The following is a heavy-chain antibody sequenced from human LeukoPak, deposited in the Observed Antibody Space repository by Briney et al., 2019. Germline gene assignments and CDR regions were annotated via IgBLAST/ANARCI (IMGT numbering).Heavy chain of an antibody. CDR2: IYYSGST. Sequence: SETLSLTCTVSGGSISSYYWSWIRQPPGKGLEWIGYIYYSGSTNYNPSLKSRVTISVDTSKNQFSLKLSSVTAADTAVYYCARSVADYYDSSGFGVPYFDYWGQGTLVTVSS. V-gene: IGHV4-59*12. CDR1: GGSISSYY. D-gene: IGHD3-22*01. CDR3: ARSVADYYDSSGFGVPYFDY. J-gene: IGHJ4*02.